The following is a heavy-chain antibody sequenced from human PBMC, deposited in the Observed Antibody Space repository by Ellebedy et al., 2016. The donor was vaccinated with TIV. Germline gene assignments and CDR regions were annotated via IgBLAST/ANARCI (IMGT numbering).Heavy chain of an antibody. CDR2: ITESGGNT. CDR3: ARGPVGVGPAFDD. V-gene: IGHV3-23*01. CDR1: GFTFSNYA. Sequence: PGGSLRLSCAASGFTFSNYAMSWVRQAPGKGLEWVSSITESGGNTYYADSVKGRFTISRDNSKDTLFLQMNSLRAEDTAIYFCARGPVGVGPAFDDWGQGTMVTVSS. D-gene: IGHD4-23*01. J-gene: IGHJ3*01.